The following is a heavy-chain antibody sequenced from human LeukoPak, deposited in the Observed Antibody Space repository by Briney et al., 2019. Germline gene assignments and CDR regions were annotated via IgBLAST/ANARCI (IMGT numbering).Heavy chain of an antibody. CDR1: GGSISSSTYY. J-gene: IGHJ4*02. CDR2: IYYSGST. Sequence: SETLSLTCTVSGGSISSSTYYWGWIRQPPGKGLECIGSIYYSGSTYYNPSLKSRVTISVDTSKNQFSLKLSSVTAADTAVYYCARDSPITYYDILTGYYSLDYWGQGTLVTVSS. V-gene: IGHV4-39*07. D-gene: IGHD3-9*01. CDR3: ARDSPITYYDILTGYYSLDY.